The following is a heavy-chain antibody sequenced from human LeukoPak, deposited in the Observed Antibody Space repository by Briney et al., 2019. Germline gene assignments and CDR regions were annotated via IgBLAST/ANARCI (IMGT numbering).Heavy chain of an antibody. J-gene: IGHJ5*02. CDR3: SRVTVIAAAGTVWFDP. V-gene: IGHV3-30*01. CDR1: GFTFCSYA. CDR2: ISYGRSNK. D-gene: IGHD6-13*01. Sequence: GGSVRLLCAASGFTFCSYAMHWLRQAPGKGRVGGADISYGRSNKYYADQVKGRFTISRDNSKNTLYLQMNSLRAEDTAVYYRSRVTVIAAAGTVWFDPWGQETLVTVSS.